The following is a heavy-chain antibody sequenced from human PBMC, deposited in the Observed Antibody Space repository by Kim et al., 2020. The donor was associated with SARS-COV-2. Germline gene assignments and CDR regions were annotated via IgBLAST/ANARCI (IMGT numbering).Heavy chain of an antibody. J-gene: IGHJ5*02. CDR1: GFTFSSYW. D-gene: IGHD6-13*01. CDR3: ARVGSSSRLGWFDP. Sequence: GGSLRLSCAASGFTFSSYWMHWVRQAPGKGLVWVSRINSDGSSTSYADSVKGRFTISRDNAKNTLYLQMNSLRAEDTAVYYCARVGSSSRLGWFDPWGQGTLVTVSS. CDR2: INSDGSST. V-gene: IGHV3-74*01.